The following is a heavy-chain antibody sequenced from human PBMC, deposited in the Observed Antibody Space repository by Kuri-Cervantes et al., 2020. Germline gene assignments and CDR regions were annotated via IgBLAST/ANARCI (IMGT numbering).Heavy chain of an antibody. V-gene: IGHV3-53*01. D-gene: IGHD3-22*01. CDR2: IYSGGST. CDR1: GFTVSSNY. CDR3: ARGGNYYDSSGYWNFDY. Sequence: GESLKISCAASGFTVSSNYMSWVRQAPGKGLEWVSVIYSGGSTYYADSVKGRFTISRDNSKNTLYLQMNSLRAGDTAVYYCARGGNYYDSSGYWNFDYWGQGTLVTVSS. J-gene: IGHJ4*02.